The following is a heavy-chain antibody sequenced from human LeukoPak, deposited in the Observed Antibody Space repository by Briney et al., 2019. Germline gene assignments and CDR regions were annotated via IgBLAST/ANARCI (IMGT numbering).Heavy chain of an antibody. CDR2: MKQDGSEK. V-gene: IGHV3-7*01. CDR1: GFTVSSYW. CDR3: ARDIVVVPAATNWFDP. J-gene: IGHJ5*02. D-gene: IGHD2-2*01. Sequence: SGGSLRLSCAASGFTVSSYWMSWVRQAPGKGLEWVANMKQDGSEKYYVDSVKGRFTISRDNAKNSLYLQMNSLRAEDTAVYYCARDIVVVPAATNWFDPWGQGTLVTVSS.